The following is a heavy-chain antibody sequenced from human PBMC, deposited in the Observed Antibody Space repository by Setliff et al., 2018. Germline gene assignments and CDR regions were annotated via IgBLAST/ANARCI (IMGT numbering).Heavy chain of an antibody. Sequence: SETLSLTCTVSGGSISSGSYYWSWIRQPAGKGLEWIGHIYSSGSTNYNPSLKSRVTISVDTSRNQFSLQLTSVTAADTAVYYCVRLRQQLVYYYHMDVWGKGTTVTVSS. V-gene: IGHV4-61*09. CDR1: GGSISSGSYY. D-gene: IGHD6-13*01. CDR2: IYSSGST. J-gene: IGHJ6*03. CDR3: VRLRQQLVYYYHMDV.